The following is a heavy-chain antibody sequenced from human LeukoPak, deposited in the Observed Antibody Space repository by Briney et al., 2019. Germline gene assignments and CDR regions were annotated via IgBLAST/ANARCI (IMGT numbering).Heavy chain of an antibody. D-gene: IGHD3-10*01. J-gene: IGHJ4*02. Sequence: GGSLRLSCAASGFTFSSYGMHWVRQAPGKGLEWVAFIRYDGSNKYYADSVKGRFTISRDNSKNTLYLQMNSLRAEDTAVYYCAKDSGWFGESLYFDYWGQGTLVTVSS. V-gene: IGHV3-30*02. CDR3: AKDSGWFGESLYFDY. CDR1: GFTFSSYG. CDR2: IRYDGSNK.